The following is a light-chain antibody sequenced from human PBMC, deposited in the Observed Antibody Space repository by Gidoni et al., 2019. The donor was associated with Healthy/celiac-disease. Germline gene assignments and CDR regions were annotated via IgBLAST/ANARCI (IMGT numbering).Light chain of an antibody. CDR3: QRYNSFPIT. CDR2: KAS. CDR1: QSISSW. V-gene: IGKV1-5*03. Sequence: DIQMTQSPSTLSASVGDRVTITCRASQSISSWLAWYQQKPGKAPKVLIYKASSLESGVPSRFSGSGSGTEFTLTISSLQPDDFATYYCQRYNSFPITFXQXTRLEIK. J-gene: IGKJ5*01.